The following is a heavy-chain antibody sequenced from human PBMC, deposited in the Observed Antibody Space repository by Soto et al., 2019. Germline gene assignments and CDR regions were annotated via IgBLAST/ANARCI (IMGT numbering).Heavy chain of an antibody. CDR1: GDSVSSNSAA. J-gene: IGHJ1*01. CDR3: ARDLSGFFQH. V-gene: IGHV6-1*01. D-gene: IGHD3-3*02. CDR2: TYYRSKWYN. Sequence: PSQTLSLTCAISGDSVSSNSAAWNWIRQSPSRGLEWLGRTYYRSKWYNDYAGSVRSRITINPDTSKNQFSLHLNSVTPDDTAVDYCARDLSGFFQHWGLGTLVTVSS.